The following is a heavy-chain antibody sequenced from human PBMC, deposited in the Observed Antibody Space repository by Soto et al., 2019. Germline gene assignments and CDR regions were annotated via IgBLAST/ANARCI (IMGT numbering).Heavy chain of an antibody. CDR2: IGGSGVVT. J-gene: IGHJ5*02. CDR1: KFAFSSYA. CDR3: AKDQGFDP. V-gene: IGHV3-23*01. Sequence: EVQLLESGGGLVQPGGSLRLSCAASKFAFSSYAMSWVRQTPGKGLEWVSSIGGSGVVTYYADSVKGRFTISRDNSKNTLYLQMNSLRAEDTAVYYCAKDQGFDPRGQGTLVTVSS.